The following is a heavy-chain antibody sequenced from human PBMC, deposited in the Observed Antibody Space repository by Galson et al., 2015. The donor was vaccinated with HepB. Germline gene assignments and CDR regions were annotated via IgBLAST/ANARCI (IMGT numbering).Heavy chain of an antibody. CDR3: ARGEQGFFDY. V-gene: IGHV3-33*01. J-gene: IGHJ4*02. D-gene: IGHD1-26*01. CDR2: IWYDGNNK. CDR1: GFTFSSYG. Sequence: SLRLSCAASGFTFSSYGMHWVRQAPGKGLEWVAVIWYDGNNKYYVDSVKGRFTVSRDNSENTLYLQMNSLRAEDTVVYYCARGEQGFFDYWGQGNLVTVSS.